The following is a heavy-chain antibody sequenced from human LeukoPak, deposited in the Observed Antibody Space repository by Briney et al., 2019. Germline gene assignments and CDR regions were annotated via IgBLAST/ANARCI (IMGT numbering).Heavy chain of an antibody. Sequence: PGGSLRLSCAASGFTFSSYWMHWVRQAPGKELEWVANIKPDGSQKYYVDSVKGRFTISRDNAKNSLYLQMNSLRAEDTAVYYCASSVVVDVRGAYDYWGQGTLVTVSS. CDR2: IKPDGSQK. J-gene: IGHJ4*02. D-gene: IGHD2-15*01. V-gene: IGHV3-7*01. CDR1: GFTFSSYW. CDR3: ASSVVVDVRGAYDY.